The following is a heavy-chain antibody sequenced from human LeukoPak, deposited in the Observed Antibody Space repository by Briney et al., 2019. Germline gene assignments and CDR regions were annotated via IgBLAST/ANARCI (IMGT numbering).Heavy chain of an antibody. Sequence: PGGSLRLSCAASGFTFSDYVMHWVRQAPEKGLEWVATISGSGGGTYYADSVKGRFTISRDDSKNTLYLQMNSLRAEDTAVYYCAKDLGRYRNNYFDYWGQGTLVTVSS. J-gene: IGHJ4*02. D-gene: IGHD1-26*01. CDR2: ISGSGGGT. V-gene: IGHV3-23*01. CDR3: AKDLGRYRNNYFDY. CDR1: GFTFSDYV.